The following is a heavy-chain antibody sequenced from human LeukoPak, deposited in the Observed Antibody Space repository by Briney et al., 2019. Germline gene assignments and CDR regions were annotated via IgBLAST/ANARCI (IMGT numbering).Heavy chain of an antibody. CDR2: IYYSGST. V-gene: IGHV4-59*01. CDR3: ARDKSGSYDY. J-gene: IGHJ4*02. D-gene: IGHD1-26*01. CDR1: GGSISSYY. Sequence: SETLSLTCTVSGGSISSYYWSWIRQPPGKGLEWIGYIYYSGSTNYNPSLKSRVTISVDTSKNQFSLKLSSVTAADTAVYYCARDKSGSYDYWGQGTLVTVSS.